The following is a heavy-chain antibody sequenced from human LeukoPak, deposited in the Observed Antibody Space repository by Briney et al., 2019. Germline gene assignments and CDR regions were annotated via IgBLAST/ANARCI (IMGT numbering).Heavy chain of an antibody. CDR3: VRVVTTSSGWYHFDN. V-gene: IGHV3-72*01. CDR2: SQTTKPNSCTT. Sequence: GGSLRLSCAASGFAITDHHIDWVRQAPGKGMEWVGRSQTTKPNSCTTEYAASVKGRFTISRDDSKNSLYLQLNSLKTEDTAVYYYVRVVTTSSGWYHFDNWGQGTLVTVSS. D-gene: IGHD6-13*01. CDR1: GFAITDHH. J-gene: IGHJ4*02.